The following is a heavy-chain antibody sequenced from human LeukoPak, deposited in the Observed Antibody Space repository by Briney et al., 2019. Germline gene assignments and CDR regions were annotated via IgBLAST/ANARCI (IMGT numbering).Heavy chain of an antibody. CDR2: INHSGST. CDR3: ARGGPYYYDSSGYYWSIYGLYYFDY. Sequence: KPSETLSLTCAVYGGSFSGYYWSWIRQPPGKGLEWIGEINHSGSTNYNPSLKSRVTISVDTSKNQFSLKLSSVTAADTAVYYCARGGPYYYDSSGYYWSIYGLYYFDYWGQGTLVTVSS. V-gene: IGHV4-34*01. D-gene: IGHD3-22*01. CDR1: GGSFSGYY. J-gene: IGHJ4*02.